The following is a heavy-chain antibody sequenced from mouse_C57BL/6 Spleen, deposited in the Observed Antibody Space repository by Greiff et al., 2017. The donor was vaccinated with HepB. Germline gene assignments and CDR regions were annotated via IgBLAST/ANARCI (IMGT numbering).Heavy chain of an antibody. V-gene: IGHV1-63*01. CDR3: ARFPYDYDVGYFDV. D-gene: IGHD2-4*01. CDR1: GYTFTNYW. Sequence: VKLMESGAELVRPGTSVKMSCKASGYTFTNYWIGWAKQRPGHGLEWIGDIYPGGGYTNYNEKFKGKATLTADKSSSTAYMQFSSLTSEDSAIYYCARFPYDYDVGYFDVWGTGTTVTVSS. CDR2: IYPGGGYT. J-gene: IGHJ1*03.